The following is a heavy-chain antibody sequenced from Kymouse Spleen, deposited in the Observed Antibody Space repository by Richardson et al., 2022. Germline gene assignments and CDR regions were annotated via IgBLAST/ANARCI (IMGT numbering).Heavy chain of an antibody. CDR3: ARVDSNFFDY. J-gene: IGHJ4*02. CDR1: GGSFSGYY. D-gene: IGHD4-11,IGHD4-11*01. Sequence: QVQLQQWGAGLLKPSETLSLTCAVYGGSFSGYYWSWIRQPPGKGLEWIGEINHSGSTNYNPSLKSRVTISVDTSKNQFSLKLSSVTAADTAVYYCARVDSNFFDYWGQGTLVTVSS. V-gene: IGHV4-34*01. CDR2: INHSGST.